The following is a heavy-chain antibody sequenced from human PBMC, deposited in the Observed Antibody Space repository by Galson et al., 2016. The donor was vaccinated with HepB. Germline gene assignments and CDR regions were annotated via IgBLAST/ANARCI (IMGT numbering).Heavy chain of an antibody. Sequence: SLRLSCAGSGFVFETYWMSWVRRAPGKGLEWVANIKQDGSEQFYADSLRGRFTVSRDNAQNSLFLQMNSLRAEDTAVYYCARGRATSVRGLVGYYFDWWGQGTRVAVSS. CDR3: ARGRATSVRGLVGYYFDW. V-gene: IGHV3-7*01. J-gene: IGHJ4*02. D-gene: IGHD3-10*01. CDR1: GFVFETYW. CDR2: IKQDGSEQ.